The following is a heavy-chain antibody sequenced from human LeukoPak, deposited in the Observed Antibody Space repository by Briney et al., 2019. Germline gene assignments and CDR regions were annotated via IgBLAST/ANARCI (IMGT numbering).Heavy chain of an antibody. CDR2: ISASGGST. V-gene: IGHV3-23*01. CDR1: GFTFSSSA. D-gene: IGHD4/OR15-4a*01. J-gene: IGHJ4*02. Sequence: GGSLRLSCAASGFTFSSSAMSWVRQVPGKGLEWVSGISASGGSTSYADSVRGRFTISRDNSKNTLYVQMNSLRDEDTAVYYCAKDQRCESPHYLDSWGQGTLVTVSS. CDR3: AKDQRCESPHYLDS.